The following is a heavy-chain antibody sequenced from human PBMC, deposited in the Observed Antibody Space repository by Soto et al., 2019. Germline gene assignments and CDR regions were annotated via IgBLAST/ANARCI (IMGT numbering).Heavy chain of an antibody. CDR3: ENWGYQDFDY. V-gene: IGHV3-30*18. Sequence: QVQLVESGGGVVQPGRSLRLSCAASGFTFSSYGMHWVRQAPGKGLEWVAVISYDGSNKYYADSVKGRFTISRDNSKNTLYLQMNSLRAEDTAVYYCENWGYQDFDYWGQGTLVTVSS. D-gene: IGHD2-2*01. CDR1: GFTFSSYG. J-gene: IGHJ4*02. CDR2: ISYDGSNK.